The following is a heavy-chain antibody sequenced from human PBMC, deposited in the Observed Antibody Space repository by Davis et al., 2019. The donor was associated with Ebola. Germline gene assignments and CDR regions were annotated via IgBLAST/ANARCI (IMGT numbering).Heavy chain of an antibody. Sequence: GGSLRLSCAASGFTVSSNHMSWVRQAPGKGLEWVSVIYDQSTAYADSVRGRFIISRDKSNNTLYLEMNSLRVDDTAVYYCAKAMTVGSLTGPFDYWGQGALVTVSS. V-gene: IGHV3-53*05. J-gene: IGHJ4*02. CDR1: GFTVSSNH. CDR3: AKAMTVGSLTGPFDY. CDR2: IYDQST. D-gene: IGHD3-9*01.